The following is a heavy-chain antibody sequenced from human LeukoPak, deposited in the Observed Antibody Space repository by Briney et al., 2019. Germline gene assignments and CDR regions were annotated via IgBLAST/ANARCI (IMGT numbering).Heavy chain of an antibody. D-gene: IGHD1-26*01. V-gene: IGHV4-4*07. CDR1: GGSISSYY. J-gene: IGHJ6*02. CDR3: AREAVGATTDYYYYGTDV. Sequence: SETLSLTCTVSGGSISSYYWSWIRQPAGKGLEWIGRIYTSGSTNYNPSLKSRVTMSVDTSKNQFSLKLSSVTAADTAVYYCAREAVGATTDYYYYGTDVWGQGTTVTVSS. CDR2: IYTSGST.